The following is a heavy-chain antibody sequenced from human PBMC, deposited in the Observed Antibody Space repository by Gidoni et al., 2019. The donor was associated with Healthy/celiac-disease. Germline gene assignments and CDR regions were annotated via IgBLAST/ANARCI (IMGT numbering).Heavy chain of an antibody. V-gene: IGHV4-39*01. J-gene: IGHJ6*02. CDR3: ASIASGWWGLRGDYYYGMDV. Sequence: QLQLQESGPGLVKPSETLSLTCTVSGGSISSSSYYWGWIRQPPGKGLEWIGSIYYSGSTYYNPSLKSRVTISVDTSKNQFSLKLSSVTAADTAVYYCASIASGWWGLRGDYYYGMDVWGQGTTVTVSS. CDR2: IYYSGST. CDR1: GGSISSSSYY. D-gene: IGHD6-19*01.